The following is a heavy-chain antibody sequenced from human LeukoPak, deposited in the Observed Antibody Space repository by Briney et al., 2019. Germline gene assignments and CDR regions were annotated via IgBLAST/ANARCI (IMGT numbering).Heavy chain of an antibody. CDR1: GGSISSYY. V-gene: IGHV4-4*07. CDR2: IYTSGST. D-gene: IGHD3-22*01. CDR3: TRESITMIVVAMRAFDI. J-gene: IGHJ3*02. Sequence: PSETLSLTCTVSGGSISSYYWSWIRQPAGKGLEWIGRIYTSGSTNYNPSLKSRVTMSVDTSKNQFSLKLSSVTAADTAVYYCTRESITMIVVAMRAFDIWGQGTMVTVSS.